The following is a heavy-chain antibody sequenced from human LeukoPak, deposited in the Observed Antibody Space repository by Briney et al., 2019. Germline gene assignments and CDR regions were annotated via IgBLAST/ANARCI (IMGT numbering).Heavy chain of an antibody. CDR1: GFTFSSYW. CDR3: AREGLIPRRGMTYYFDY. V-gene: IGHV3-7*01. J-gene: IGHJ4*02. CDR2: IKQDGSEK. D-gene: IGHD1-14*01. Sequence: PGGSLRLSCAASGFTFSSYWMSWVRQAPGKGLEWVANIKQDGSEKYYVDSVKGRFTTSRDNAKNSLYLQMNSLRAEDTAVYYCAREGLIPRRGMTYYFDYWGQGTLVTVSS.